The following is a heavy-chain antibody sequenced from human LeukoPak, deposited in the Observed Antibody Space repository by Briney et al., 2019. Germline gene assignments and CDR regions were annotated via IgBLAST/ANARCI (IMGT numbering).Heavy chain of an antibody. V-gene: IGHV4-34*01. J-gene: IGHJ4*02. CDR3: ARKTVTTGVDY. CDR1: GGSFSVHF. Sequence: ETLSLTCAVYGGSFSVHFWSWIRQPPGKGLEWIGEISHSGTANYNPSLKSRFTISVDTSKNQFSLRLTSVTAADTAVYYCARKTVTTGVDYRGQGTLVTVSS. D-gene: IGHD4-17*01. CDR2: ISHSGTA.